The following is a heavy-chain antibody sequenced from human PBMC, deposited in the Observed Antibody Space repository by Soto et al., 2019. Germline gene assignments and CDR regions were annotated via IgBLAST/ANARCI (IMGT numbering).Heavy chain of an antibody. CDR2: ISAYNGNT. D-gene: IGHD3-3*01. J-gene: IGHJ3*02. Sequence: ASVKVSCKASGYTFTSYGISWVRQAPGQGLEWMGWISAYNGNTNYAQKLQGSVTMTTDTSTSTAYMELRSLRSDDTAVSYCERGPYYDLWSGYYDAFDIWGQGTMVTVSS. CDR3: ERGPYYDLWSGYYDAFDI. V-gene: IGHV1-18*01. CDR1: GYTFTSYG.